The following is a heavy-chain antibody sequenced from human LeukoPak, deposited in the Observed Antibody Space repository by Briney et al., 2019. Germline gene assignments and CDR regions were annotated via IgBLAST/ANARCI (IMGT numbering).Heavy chain of an antibody. D-gene: IGHD5-18*01. Sequence: SETLSLTCTVSGGSISSYYWSWVRQPPGKGLEWIGYIYYSGSTNYNPSLKSRVTISVHTSKNQFSLKLSSVTAADTAVYYCARVQIAYSYGLFDYWGQGTLVTVSS. V-gene: IGHV4-59*01. J-gene: IGHJ4*02. CDR2: IYYSGST. CDR3: ARVQIAYSYGLFDY. CDR1: GGSISSYY.